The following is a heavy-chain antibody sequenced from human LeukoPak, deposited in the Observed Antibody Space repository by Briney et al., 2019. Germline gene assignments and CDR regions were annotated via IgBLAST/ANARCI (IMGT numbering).Heavy chain of an antibody. CDR2: SDPEDGER. Sequence: GASGKVSCKVSGQTLTYLSIHWLRQPPGKGLEWLGGSDPEDGERIYAQMLQGRVTMTEDTSIDTAYMELSSLRSEDTAVYYCVTGFTTMAVDYFDYWGQGTLVTVSP. J-gene: IGHJ4*02. D-gene: IGHD5-18*01. V-gene: IGHV1-24*01. CDR1: GQTLTYLS. CDR3: VTGFTTMAVDYFDY.